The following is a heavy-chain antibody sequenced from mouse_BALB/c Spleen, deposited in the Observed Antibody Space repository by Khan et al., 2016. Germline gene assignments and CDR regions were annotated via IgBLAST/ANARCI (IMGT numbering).Heavy chain of an antibody. CDR1: GFTFSSYA. V-gene: IGHV5-9-3*01. CDR3: ARHTRRGAMDY. Sequence: EVELVESGGGLVKPGGSLKLSCAASGFTFSSYAMSWVRQTPEKRLAWVATISSGGSYTYYPDSVKGRFTISRDNAKSTLYQQVGSLRAGDTAMYYCARHTRRGAMDYWGQGTSVTVSS. D-gene: IGHD2-12*01. J-gene: IGHJ4*01. CDR2: ISSGGSYT.